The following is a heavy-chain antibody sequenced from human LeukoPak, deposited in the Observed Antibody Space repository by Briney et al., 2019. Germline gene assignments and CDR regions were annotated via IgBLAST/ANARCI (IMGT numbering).Heavy chain of an antibody. Sequence: GASVKVSCKASGYTFTGYYLPWVRQAPGQGLEWMGWMNPHSGNTGYAQKFQGRVTMTRDTSINTAYMELSSLTSDDTAVYYCTRAPVPGNYWGQGTLVTVSS. J-gene: IGHJ4*02. CDR2: MNPHSGNT. V-gene: IGHV1-8*02. D-gene: IGHD3-10*01. CDR3: TRAPVPGNY. CDR1: GYTFTGYY.